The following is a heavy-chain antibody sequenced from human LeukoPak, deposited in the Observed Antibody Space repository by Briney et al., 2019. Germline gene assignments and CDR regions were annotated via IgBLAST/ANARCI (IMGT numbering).Heavy chain of an antibody. CDR2: ISWNSGSI. V-gene: IGHV3-9*01. Sequence: QPGGSLRLSCAASGFTFDDYAMHWVRQAPGKGLEWVSGISWNSGSIGYADSVKGRFTISRDNAKNSLYLQMNSLRAEDTALYYCAKGWRAAMPNYFDYWGQGTLVTVSS. J-gene: IGHJ4*02. CDR3: AKGWRAAMPNYFDY. CDR1: GFTFDDYA. D-gene: IGHD2-2*01.